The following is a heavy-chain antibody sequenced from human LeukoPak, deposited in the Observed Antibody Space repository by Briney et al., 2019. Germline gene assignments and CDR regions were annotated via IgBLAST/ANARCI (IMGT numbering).Heavy chain of an antibody. CDR3: ARDYCSSTSCSDAFDI. V-gene: IGHV1-69*13. CDR2: IIPIFGTA. CDR1: GYTFTSYD. J-gene: IGHJ3*02. Sequence: SVKVSCKASGYTFTSYDINWVRQATGQGLEWMGGIIPIFGTANYAQKFQGRVTITADESTSTAYMELSSLRSEDTAVYYCARDYCSSTSCSDAFDIWGQGTMVTVSS. D-gene: IGHD2-2*01.